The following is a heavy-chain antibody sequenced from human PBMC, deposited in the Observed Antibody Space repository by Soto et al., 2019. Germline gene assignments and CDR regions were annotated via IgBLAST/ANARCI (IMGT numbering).Heavy chain of an antibody. CDR3: ARDSLGAAAGYYYYGMDV. CDR1: GLTFGEHN. CDR2: TSTHLYGYTT. Sequence: SLRLSYVAPGLTFGEHNLDWVRLAPGKGLEWVGHTSTHLYGYTTEYAASVKGRFTISRDDSKNSLYLEMKSLKTEDTAVYYCARDSLGAAAGYYYYGMDVWGQGT. V-gene: IGHV3-72*01. J-gene: IGHJ6*02. D-gene: IGHD6-13*01.